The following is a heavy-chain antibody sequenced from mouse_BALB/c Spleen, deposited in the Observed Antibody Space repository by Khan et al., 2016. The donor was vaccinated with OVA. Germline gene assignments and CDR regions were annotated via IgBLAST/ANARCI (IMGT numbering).Heavy chain of an antibody. V-gene: IGHV9-1*02. D-gene: IGHD6-2*01. CDR2: INTYTGEP. CDR1: GYTFTNYG. CDR3: SRISSCWYSDV. J-gene: IGHJ1*01. Sequence: QIQLVQSGPELKKPGETVKISCKASGYTFTNYGMNWVKQAPGKGLKGMGWINTYTGEPTYADDFKGRFVFSLETSASTAYLQISNLKNEDMTTYFCSRISSCWYSDVWGAGTTVTVSS.